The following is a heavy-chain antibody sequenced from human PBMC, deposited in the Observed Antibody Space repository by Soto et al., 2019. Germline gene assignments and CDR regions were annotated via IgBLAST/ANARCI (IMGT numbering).Heavy chain of an antibody. Sequence: PSETLCVTCNVAGGSIIGGGYYWTWIRQHPGKGLEWIGNIHHSGSTFYNPSLKSRVSISVDTSKNQFSLKLSSVTAADTAVYFCVRGVLSWGQGTLVTVSS. J-gene: IGHJ1*01. CDR3: VRGVLS. D-gene: IGHD3-10*01. CDR1: GGSIIGGGYY. V-gene: IGHV4-31*03. CDR2: IHHSGST.